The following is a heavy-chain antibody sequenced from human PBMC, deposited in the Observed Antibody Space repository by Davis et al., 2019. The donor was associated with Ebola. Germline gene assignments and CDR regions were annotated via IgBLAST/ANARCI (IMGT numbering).Heavy chain of an antibody. CDR2: ISGSGGST. Sequence: GESLKISCTDSVITFSSYAMTWVRQAPGKGLEWVSAISGSGGSTYYPDSVKGRFTISRDNSKKTLYLQMNSLKTEDTAVYYCAKSGLSFGVVKYHYGMDVWGKGTTVTVSS. J-gene: IGHJ6*04. CDR1: VITFSSYA. CDR3: AKSGLSFGVVKYHYGMDV. V-gene: IGHV3-23*01. D-gene: IGHD3-3*01.